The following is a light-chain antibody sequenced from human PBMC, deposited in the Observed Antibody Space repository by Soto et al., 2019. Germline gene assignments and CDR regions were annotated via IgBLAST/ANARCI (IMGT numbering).Light chain of an antibody. J-gene: IGKJ3*01. CDR3: QQRSNWPQGFT. Sequence: EVVMTQSPATVSVSPGEGVTLSCRASQTISNDLAWYQQKPGQAPRLLIYGASTRATGVPARFSGGGSGTEFTLTISSLQSEDFAFYYCQQRSNWPQGFTFGPGTKVDIK. CDR1: QTISND. CDR2: GAS. V-gene: IGKV3-15*01.